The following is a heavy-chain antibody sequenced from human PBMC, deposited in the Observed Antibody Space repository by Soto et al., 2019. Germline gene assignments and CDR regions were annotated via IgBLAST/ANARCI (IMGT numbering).Heavy chain of an antibody. V-gene: IGHV3-23*01. Sequence: VQLLESGGGLVQPGGSLRLSCAASGFTFSSYVMSWVRQAPGKGLEWVSAISGNGGGTYYADSVKGRLTISRDNSKNTLYLQMDSLRAEDTGLYYCAKGRAVAGQGAGTFVYWGQGTVVIVSS. J-gene: IGHJ4*02. D-gene: IGHD6-19*01. CDR3: AKGRAVAGQGAGTFVY. CDR1: GFTFSSYV. CDR2: ISGNGGGT.